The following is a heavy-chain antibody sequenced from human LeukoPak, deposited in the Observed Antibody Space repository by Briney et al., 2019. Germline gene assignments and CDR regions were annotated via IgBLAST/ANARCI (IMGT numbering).Heavy chain of an antibody. CDR1: GYTFTGYY. D-gene: IGHD5-12*01. J-gene: IGHJ4*02. V-gene: IGHV1-2*02. CDR2: INPNSGGT. Sequence: ASVKVSCKASGYTFTGYYMHWVRQAPGQGLEWMGWINPNSGGTNYAQKFQGRVTMTRDTSISTAYMELSRLRSDDTAVYYCAGEGVATDLDFDYWGQGTLVTVSS. CDR3: AGEGVATDLDFDY.